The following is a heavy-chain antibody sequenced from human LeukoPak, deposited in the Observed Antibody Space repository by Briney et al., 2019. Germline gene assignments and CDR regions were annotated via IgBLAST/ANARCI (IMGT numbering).Heavy chain of an antibody. CDR2: IYYSGST. V-gene: IGHV4-39*07. CDR1: GGSISSSSYY. J-gene: IGHJ5*02. Sequence: SETLSLTCTVSGGSISSSSYYWGWIRQPPGKGLEWIGSIYYSGSTNYNPSLKSRVTISVDTSKNQFSLKLSSVTAADTAVYYCARGHSSGWYGWRYNWFDPWGQGTLVTVSS. D-gene: IGHD6-19*01. CDR3: ARGHSSGWYGWRYNWFDP.